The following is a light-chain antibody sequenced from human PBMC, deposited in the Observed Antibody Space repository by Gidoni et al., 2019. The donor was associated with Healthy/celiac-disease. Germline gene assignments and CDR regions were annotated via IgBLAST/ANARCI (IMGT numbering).Light chain of an antibody. CDR3: QQSYSTPYA. V-gene: IGKV1-39*01. J-gene: IGKJ2*01. Sequence: DIQMTQSPSSLSASVGDRVTITCRASQSISSDLNWYQQKPGKAPKRLIYAASSWQSGVPSRFSGSGSGTDFTLTISSLQPEDFATYYCQQSYSTPYAFGQGTKLEIK. CDR2: AAS. CDR1: QSISSD.